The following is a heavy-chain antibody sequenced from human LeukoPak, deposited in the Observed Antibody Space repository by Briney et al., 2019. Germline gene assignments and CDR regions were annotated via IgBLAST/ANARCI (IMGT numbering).Heavy chain of an antibody. CDR3: AKDPQAAAVAGPDY. CDR1: GFTFSSYG. J-gene: IGHJ4*02. D-gene: IGHD6-19*01. V-gene: IGHV3-30*18. CDR2: ISYDGSNK. Sequence: PGRSLRLSCAASGFTFSSYGMHWVRQAPGKGPEWVAVISYDGSNKYYADSVKGRFTISRDNSKNTLYLQMNSLRAEDTAVYYCAKDPQAAAVAGPDYWGQGTLVTVSS.